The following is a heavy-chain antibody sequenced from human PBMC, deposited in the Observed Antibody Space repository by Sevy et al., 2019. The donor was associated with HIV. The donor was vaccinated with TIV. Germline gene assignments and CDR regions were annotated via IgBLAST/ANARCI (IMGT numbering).Heavy chain of an antibody. Sequence: GGSLRLSCAASGFTFSSYNMNWVRQAPGKGLEWVSSISSSSSSIYYADSVMGRFTISRDNAKNSLYLQMNSLRAEDTALYYCARVVAYCTGGTCFPGYYYGMDVWGQGTTVTVSS. D-gene: IGHD2-15*01. CDR3: ARVVAYCTGGTCFPGYYYGMDV. J-gene: IGHJ6*02. V-gene: IGHV3-21*01. CDR2: ISSSSSSI. CDR1: GFTFSSYN.